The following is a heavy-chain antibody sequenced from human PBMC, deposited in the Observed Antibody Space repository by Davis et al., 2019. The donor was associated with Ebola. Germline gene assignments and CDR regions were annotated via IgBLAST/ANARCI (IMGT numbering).Heavy chain of an antibody. Sequence: GESLKISCAASGFTFSSYAMSWVRQAPGKGLEWVSAISGSGGSTYYADSVKGRFTISRDNAKNSLYLQMNSLRDEDTAVYYCARDSDWGFDYWGQGTLVTVSS. CDR3: ARDSDWGFDY. J-gene: IGHJ4*02. V-gene: IGHV3-23*01. CDR2: ISGSGGST. CDR1: GFTFSSYA. D-gene: IGHD3/OR15-3a*01.